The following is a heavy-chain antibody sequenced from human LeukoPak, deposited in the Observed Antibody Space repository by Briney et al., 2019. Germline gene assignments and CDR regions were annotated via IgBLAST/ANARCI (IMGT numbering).Heavy chain of an antibody. D-gene: IGHD2-15*01. CDR1: GYTFTSYA. J-gene: IGHJ4*02. V-gene: IGHV1-3*01. CDR3: ARAHGYCSGGSCPVFDY. Sequence: ASVKVSCKASGYTFTSYAMHWVRQAPGQRLEWMGWFNAGNGNTKYSQKFQGRVTITRDTSASTAYMELSSLRSEDTAVYYCARAHGYCSGGSCPVFDYWGQRTLVTVSS. CDR2: FNAGNGNT.